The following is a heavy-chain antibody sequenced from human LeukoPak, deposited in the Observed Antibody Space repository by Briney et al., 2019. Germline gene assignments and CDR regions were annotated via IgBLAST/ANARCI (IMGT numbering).Heavy chain of an antibody. J-gene: IGHJ4*02. CDR1: GFTVSTHC. CDR3: TRTSYDNSGSYYYHFES. D-gene: IGHD3-22*01. V-gene: IGHV3-53*01. Sequence: GGSLRLSCAASGFTVSTHCMNWVRQAPGKGLEWLSSIYKGGGTFYPDSVKGRFTISRDTSRNTLYLQMNSLRVEDTAMYYCTRTSYDNSGSYYYHFESWGQGTLVTVSS. CDR2: IYKGGGT.